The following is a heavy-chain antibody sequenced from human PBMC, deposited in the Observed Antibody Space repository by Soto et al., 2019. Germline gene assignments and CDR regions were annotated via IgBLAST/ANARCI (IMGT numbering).Heavy chain of an antibody. CDR3: ARYAAVAGILDY. CDR1: GGSISSGGYS. V-gene: IGHV4-30-2*03. D-gene: IGHD6-19*01. J-gene: IGHJ4*02. Sequence: PSETLSLTCAVSGGSISSGGYSWSWIRQPPGKGLEWIGSIYYSGSTYYNPSLKSRVTISVDTSKNQFSLTLSSVTAADTAVYYCARYAAVAGILDYWGQGTLVTVSS. CDR2: IYYSGST.